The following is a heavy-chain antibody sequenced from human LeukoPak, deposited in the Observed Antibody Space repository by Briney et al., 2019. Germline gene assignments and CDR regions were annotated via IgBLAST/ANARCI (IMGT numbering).Heavy chain of an antibody. Sequence: KPSETLSLTCTVSGDSISSNSYYWGWIRQPPGKGLECIGSMYYSGSTYYNPSLKSRVTISVDTSKNQFSLQLSSVTAADTAVYYCARQSGGSFDYWGQGTLVTVSS. V-gene: IGHV4-39*01. J-gene: IGHJ4*02. CDR1: GDSISSNSYY. CDR3: ARQSGGSFDY. CDR2: MYYSGST. D-gene: IGHD1-26*01.